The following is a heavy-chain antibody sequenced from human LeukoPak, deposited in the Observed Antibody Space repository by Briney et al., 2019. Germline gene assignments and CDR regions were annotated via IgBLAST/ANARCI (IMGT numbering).Heavy chain of an antibody. V-gene: IGHV4-38-2*02. CDR2: IFHSRST. Sequence: SETLSLTCSVSGYSISSGFYWGCIRQPPGKGLAWIGSIFHSRSTYYNPSLKSRVTISVDTSKNQFSLKLSSVTAADTAVYYCARVYYSSSYDYWYFDLWGRGTLVTVSS. J-gene: IGHJ2*01. D-gene: IGHD6-13*01. CDR1: GYSISSGFY. CDR3: ARVYYSSSYDYWYFDL.